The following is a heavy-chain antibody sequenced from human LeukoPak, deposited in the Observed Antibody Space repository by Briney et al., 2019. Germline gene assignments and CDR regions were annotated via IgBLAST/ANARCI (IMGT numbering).Heavy chain of an antibody. J-gene: IGHJ4*02. CDR3: ARASSLTGYYEFDY. Sequence: ASVTLSFTASGYAFSAYYMHWVRQAPGQGLEWMGWLIPQTGDTHFAQKFQGRVTFTRDTAISTAYMAMSRLRSDDTAVYYCARASSLTGYYEFDYWGQGTLVTVSS. CDR2: LIPQTGDT. V-gene: IGHV1-2*02. D-gene: IGHD3-9*01. CDR1: GYAFSAYY.